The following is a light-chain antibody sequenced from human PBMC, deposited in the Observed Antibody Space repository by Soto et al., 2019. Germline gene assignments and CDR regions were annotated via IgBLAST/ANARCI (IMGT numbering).Light chain of an antibody. CDR3: ANWDNSLRVYV. V-gene: IGLV1-47*01. CDR2: RND. Sequence: QSVLPQPPSASGTPGQRVTISCSTTNSRSGSNYVDWYHQLPGAAPKLLIYRNDQRRSGVPDRFSASKSGTSASLAISGLRSEDEADYFCANWDNSLRVYVFGSGTKVTVL. CDR1: NSRSGSNY. J-gene: IGLJ1*01.